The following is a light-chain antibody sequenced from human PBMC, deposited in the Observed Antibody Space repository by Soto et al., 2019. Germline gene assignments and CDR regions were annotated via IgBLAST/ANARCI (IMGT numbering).Light chain of an antibody. V-gene: IGKV1-39*01. J-gene: IGKJ5*01. Sequence: IQMTQSPSSLSASVGDRVTITCRASQSISSYLNWYQQKPGKAPKLLIYAASSLQSGVPSRFSGSGSGTDFTLTISSLQPEDFATYYCHQSHTTPPAFAQGTRLEIK. CDR1: QSISSY. CDR3: HQSHTTPPA. CDR2: AAS.